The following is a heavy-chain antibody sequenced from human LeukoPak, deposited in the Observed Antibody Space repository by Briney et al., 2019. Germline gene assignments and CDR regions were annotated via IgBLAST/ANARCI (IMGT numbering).Heavy chain of an antibody. V-gene: IGHV4-4*02. CDR1: GGSISSSNW. J-gene: IGHJ4*02. Sequence: SETLSLTCAVSGGSISSSNWWSWVRQPPGKGLEWIGEIYHSGSTNYNPSLKSRVTISVDKSKNQSSLKLSSVTAADTAVYYCARVDGDYGGYFDYWGQGTLVTVSS. CDR3: ARVDGDYGGYFDY. D-gene: IGHD4/OR15-4a*01. CDR2: IYHSGST.